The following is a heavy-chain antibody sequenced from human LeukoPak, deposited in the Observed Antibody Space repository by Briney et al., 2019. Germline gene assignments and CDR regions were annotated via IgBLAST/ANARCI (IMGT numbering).Heavy chain of an antibody. D-gene: IGHD5-18*01. CDR1: GGSISSYY. CDR3: AGSEVTLGYSYGSFDY. CDR2: IYYSGST. Sequence: SETLSLTCTVSGGSISSYYWSWIRQPPGKGLEWLGYIYYSGSTNYNPSLKSRVTISVDTSKNQFSLKLSSVTAADTAVYYCAGSEVTLGYSYGSFDYWGQGTLVTVSS. V-gene: IGHV4-59*01. J-gene: IGHJ4*02.